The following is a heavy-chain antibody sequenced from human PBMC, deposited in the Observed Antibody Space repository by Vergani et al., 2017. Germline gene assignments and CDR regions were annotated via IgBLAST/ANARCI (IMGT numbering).Heavy chain of an antibody. Sequence: QVQLVQSGAEVKKPGSSVKVSCKASGGTFSSYAISWVRQAPGQGLEWMGGIIPIFGTANYAQKFQGRVTITADESTSTAYMELSSLRSAATAVYYCARNTVRGDYFDDWGQGTLVTVSS. CDR3: ARNTVRGDYFDD. D-gene: IGHD3-10*02. J-gene: IGHJ4*02. CDR1: GGTFSSYA. V-gene: IGHV1-69*01. CDR2: IIPIFGTA.